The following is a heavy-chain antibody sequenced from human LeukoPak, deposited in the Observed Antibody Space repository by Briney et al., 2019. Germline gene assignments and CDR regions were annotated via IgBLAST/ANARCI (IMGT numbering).Heavy chain of an antibody. V-gene: IGHV3-20*04. CDR3: ARDQGRILPAAMRGRAFDI. D-gene: IGHD2-2*01. CDR2: INWNGGST. CDR1: GFTFDDYG. Sequence: GGSPRLSCAASGFTFDDYGMSWVRQAPGKGLEWVFGINWNGGSTGYADSVKGRFTISRDNAKNSLYLQMNSLRAEDTALYYCARDQGRILPAAMRGRAFDIWGQGTMVTVSS. J-gene: IGHJ3*02.